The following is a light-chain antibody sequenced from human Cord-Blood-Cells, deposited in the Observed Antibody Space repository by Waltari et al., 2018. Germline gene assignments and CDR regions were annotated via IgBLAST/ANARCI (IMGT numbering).Light chain of an antibody. J-gene: IGLJ3*02. Sequence: QLVLTHSPSASASLGASVKLTCTLRSGHSSYAIAWHQQQPEKGPRYLMKLNSDGSHSKGDGIPDRFSGSSSGAERYLTISSLQSEDEADYYCQTWGTGIRVFGGGTKLTVL. CDR3: QTWGTGIRV. CDR1: SGHSSYA. CDR2: LNSDGSH. V-gene: IGLV4-69*01.